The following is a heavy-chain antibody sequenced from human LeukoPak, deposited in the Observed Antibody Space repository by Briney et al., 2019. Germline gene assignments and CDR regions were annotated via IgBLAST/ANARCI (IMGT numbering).Heavy chain of an antibody. CDR3: ARDHYDSSGYPFDY. V-gene: IGHV4-39*07. J-gene: IGHJ4*02. Sequence: PSETLSLTCTVSGDPISGSSYYWGWIRQPPGTGLEWIGSTFYNGRTYYKPSLKSRVTISVDTSKNQFSLKLSSVTAADTAVYYCARDHYDSSGYPFDYWGQGTLVTVSS. CDR1: GDPISGSSYY. CDR2: TFYNGRT. D-gene: IGHD3-22*01.